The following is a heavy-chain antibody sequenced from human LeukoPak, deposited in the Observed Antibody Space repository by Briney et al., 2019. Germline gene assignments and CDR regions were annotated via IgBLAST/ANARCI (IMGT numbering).Heavy chain of an antibody. V-gene: IGHV3-23*01. CDR3: AKDRSLTPYIWFDP. Sequence: GGSLRLSCAASGFTFSSYAMSWVRQTPGKGLEWVSTINNNGGIKYYADSVKGRFTISRDNSKNTLYLQMNSLRAEDTAVYYCAKDRSLTPYIWFDPWGQGTLVTVSS. J-gene: IGHJ5*02. CDR1: GFTFSSYA. CDR2: INNNGGIK.